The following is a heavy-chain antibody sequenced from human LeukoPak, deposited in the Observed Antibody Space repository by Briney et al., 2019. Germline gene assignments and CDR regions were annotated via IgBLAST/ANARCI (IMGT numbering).Heavy chain of an antibody. CDR2: INHSGST. CDR1: GGSFSGYY. Sequence: SETLSLTCAVYGGSFSGYYWSWIRQPPGKGLEWIGEINHSGSTNYNPSLKSRVTISVETSKNQFSLKLSSVTAADTAVYYCARGMRYQLFNYGMDVWGQGTTVTVSS. V-gene: IGHV4-34*01. D-gene: IGHD2-2*01. J-gene: IGHJ6*02. CDR3: ARGMRYQLFNYGMDV.